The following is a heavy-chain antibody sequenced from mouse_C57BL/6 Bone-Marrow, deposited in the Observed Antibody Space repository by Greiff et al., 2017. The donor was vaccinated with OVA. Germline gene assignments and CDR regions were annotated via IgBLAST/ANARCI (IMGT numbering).Heavy chain of an antibody. CDR1: GYTFTSYW. Sequence: VQLQQSGTVLARPGASVKMSCKTSGYTFTSYWMHWVKQRPGQGLEWIGAIYPGNSDTSYNQKFKGKATLTADTSASTAYMELSSLTNEDSAVYYCTRGNGSSGPESMDYWGPGTSVTVSS. CDR2: IYPGNSDT. CDR3: TRGNGSSGPESMDY. D-gene: IGHD1-1*01. V-gene: IGHV1-5*01. J-gene: IGHJ4*01.